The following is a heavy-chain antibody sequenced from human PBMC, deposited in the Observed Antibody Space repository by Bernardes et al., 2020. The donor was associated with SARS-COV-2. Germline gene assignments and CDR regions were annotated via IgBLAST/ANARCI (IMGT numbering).Heavy chain of an antibody. V-gene: IGHV4-59*01. J-gene: IGHJ4*02. D-gene: IGHD4-17*01. CDR2: IYYSGST. Sequence: SETLSLTCTVSGGSISSYYWSWIRQPPGKGLEWIGYIYYSGSTNYNPSLKSRVTISVDTSKNQFSLKLSSVTAADTAVYYCARVNPVTTQSIDYWGQGTLVTVSS. CDR1: GGSISSYY. CDR3: ARVNPVTTQSIDY.